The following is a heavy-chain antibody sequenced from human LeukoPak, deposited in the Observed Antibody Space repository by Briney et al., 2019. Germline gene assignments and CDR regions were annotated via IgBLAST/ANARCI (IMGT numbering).Heavy chain of an antibody. D-gene: IGHD5-24*01. CDR1: GLTFSTYT. Sequence: GGSLRLSCAASGLTFSTYTMHWVRQAPGKGLEWVANIKQDGSEKDYVDALKGRFTISRDNAKNSLYLQMNSLRAEDTAVYYCARWLELMRNFDWWGQGTLVTVSS. V-gene: IGHV3-7*01. J-gene: IGHJ4*02. CDR2: IKQDGSEK. CDR3: ARWLELMRNFDW.